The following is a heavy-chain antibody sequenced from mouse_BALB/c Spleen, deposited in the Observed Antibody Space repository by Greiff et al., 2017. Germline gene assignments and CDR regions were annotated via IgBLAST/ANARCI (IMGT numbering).Heavy chain of an antibody. CDR3: ARALYYYGTFYAMDY. V-gene: IGHV5-6-5*01. J-gene: IGHJ4*01. CDR1: GFTFSSYA. CDR2: ISSGGST. Sequence: EVQGVESGGGLVKPGGSLKLSCAASGFTFSSYAMSWVRQTPEKRLEWVASISSGGSTYYPDSVKGRFTISRDNARNILYLQMSSLRSEDTAMYYCARALYYYGTFYAMDYWGQGTSVTVSS. D-gene: IGHD1-1*01.